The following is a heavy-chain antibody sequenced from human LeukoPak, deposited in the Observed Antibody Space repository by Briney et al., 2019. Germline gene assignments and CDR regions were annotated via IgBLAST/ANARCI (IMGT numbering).Heavy chain of an antibody. V-gene: IGHV3-11*04. Sequence: KPGGSLRLSCAASGFKFGDYFMSWIRQSPEKGLQWVAFISTSSANIRYADFVKGRFTISRDSAKNSLYLQMHSLRTEDTAVYYCAASRVFDYWGQGDLVTVSS. J-gene: IGHJ4*02. CDR3: AASRVFDY. CDR1: GFKFGDYF. CDR2: ISTSSANI.